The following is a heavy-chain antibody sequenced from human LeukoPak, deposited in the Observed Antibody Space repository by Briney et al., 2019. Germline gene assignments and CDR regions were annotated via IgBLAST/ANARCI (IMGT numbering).Heavy chain of an antibody. CDR2: ISGCGGST. CDR3: AKDMYPDSSGWSNYFDY. V-gene: IGHV3-23*01. J-gene: IGHJ4*02. Sequence: GGSLRLPCAASGFTFSSYALSWVRRAPGKGLEWVSAISGCGGSTYYADSVRGRFTISRDNSKNTLYLQMNSLRAEDTAVYYCAKDMYPDSSGWSNYFDYWGQGTLVTVYS. CDR1: GFTFSSYA. D-gene: IGHD6-19*01.